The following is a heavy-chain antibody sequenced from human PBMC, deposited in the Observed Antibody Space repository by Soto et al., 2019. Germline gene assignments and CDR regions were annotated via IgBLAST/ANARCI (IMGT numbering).Heavy chain of an antibody. CDR1: GGSISSGGYY. J-gene: IGHJ4*02. V-gene: IGHV4-31*03. CDR3: ARGPPRLYLDY. CDR2: IYYSGST. Sequence: SETLSLTCTVSGGSISSGGYYWSWIRQHPGKGLEWIGYIYYSGSTYYNPSLKSRVTISVDTSKNQFSLKVSSVTAADTAVYYCARGPPRLYLDYWGQGTLVTVSA.